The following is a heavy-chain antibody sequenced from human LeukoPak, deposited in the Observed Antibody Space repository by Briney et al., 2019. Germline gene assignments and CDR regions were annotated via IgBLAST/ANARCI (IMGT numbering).Heavy chain of an antibody. V-gene: IGHV3-15*01. Sequence: GGSLRLSCAASGFTFSNAWMSWVRQAPGKGLEWVGRIKSKTDGGTTDYAAPVKGRFTISRDDSKNTLYLQMNSLKTEDTAVYYCTTVSVGGYGGGDYYYYYMDVWGKGTTVTISS. CDR1: GFTFSNAW. D-gene: IGHD5-12*01. J-gene: IGHJ6*03. CDR2: IKSKTDGGTT. CDR3: TTVSVGGYGGGDYYYYYMDV.